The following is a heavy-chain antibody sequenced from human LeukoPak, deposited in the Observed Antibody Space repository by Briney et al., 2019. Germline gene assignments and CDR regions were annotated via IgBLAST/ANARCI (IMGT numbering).Heavy chain of an antibody. CDR2: MSAYNGNT. V-gene: IGHV1-18*01. CDR1: GYTFTSYG. Sequence: ASVKVSCKASGYTFTSYGISWVRQAPGQGREGMGWMSAYNGNTNYAQKLQGRVTMTTDTSTSTAYMELRSLRSDDTAVYHCARDEPGLIDYWGQGTLVTVSS. CDR3: ARDEPGLIDY. J-gene: IGHJ4*02.